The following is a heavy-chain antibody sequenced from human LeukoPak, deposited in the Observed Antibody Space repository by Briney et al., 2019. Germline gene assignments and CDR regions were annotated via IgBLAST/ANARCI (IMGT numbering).Heavy chain of an antibody. D-gene: IGHD7-27*01. CDR2: VYYTGST. CDR1: GGSIISYY. V-gene: IGHV4-59*01. CDR3: ARDSFVRADWGQYNWFDP. Sequence: NLSESLSLTCTVSGGSIISYYWSWNRQPPGKGLEWIGFVYYTGSTNYNPSLKSRVSISVDTSKNQFSLKLSSVTAADTAVYYCARDSFVRADWGQYNWFDPWGQGTLVIVSS. J-gene: IGHJ5*02.